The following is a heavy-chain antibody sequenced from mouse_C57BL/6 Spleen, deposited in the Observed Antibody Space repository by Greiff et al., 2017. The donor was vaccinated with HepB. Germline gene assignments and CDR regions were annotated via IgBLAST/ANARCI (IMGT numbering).Heavy chain of an antibody. J-gene: IGHJ4*01. D-gene: IGHD1-1*01. CDR1: GYTFTDYY. CDR3: ARGDYYGRMDY. Sequence: EVQLQQSGPELVKPGASVKISCKASGYTFTDYYMNWVKQSHGKSLEWIGDINPNNGGTSYNQKFKGKATLTVDKSSSTAYMELRSLTSEDSAVYYCARGDYYGRMDYWGQGTSVTVSS. CDR2: INPNNGGT. V-gene: IGHV1-26*01.